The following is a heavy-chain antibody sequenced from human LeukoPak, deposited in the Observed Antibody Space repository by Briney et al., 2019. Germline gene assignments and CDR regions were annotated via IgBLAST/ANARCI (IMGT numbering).Heavy chain of an antibody. CDR1: GGSISSSSYY. Sequence: SETLSLTCAVSGGSISSSSYYWGWIRQPPGKGLEWIGSIYYSGSTYYNPSLKSRVTISVDTSKNQFSLKLSSVTAADTAVYYCARHSHSSGWYLYAFDIWGQGTMVTVSS. J-gene: IGHJ3*02. CDR2: IYYSGST. D-gene: IGHD6-19*01. V-gene: IGHV4-39*01. CDR3: ARHSHSSGWYLYAFDI.